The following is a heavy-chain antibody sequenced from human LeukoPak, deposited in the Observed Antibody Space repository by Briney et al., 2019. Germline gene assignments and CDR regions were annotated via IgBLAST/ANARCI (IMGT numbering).Heavy chain of an antibody. Sequence: GESLKISCKGSGYRFTSYWIGWVRQMPGKGLEWMGIIYPGDSETKYSPSFQGQVTISADKSISIAYLQWSSLKASDTAMYYCARSIAAAGKGEDYWGQGTLVTVSS. D-gene: IGHD6-13*01. CDR3: ARSIAAAGKGEDY. J-gene: IGHJ4*02. V-gene: IGHV5-51*01. CDR1: GYRFTSYW. CDR2: IYPGDSET.